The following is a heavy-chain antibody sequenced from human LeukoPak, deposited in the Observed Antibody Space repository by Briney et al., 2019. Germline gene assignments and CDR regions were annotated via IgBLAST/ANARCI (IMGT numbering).Heavy chain of an antibody. CDR3: AGGRMVRGVISWFDP. D-gene: IGHD3-10*01. CDR2: IYHSGST. J-gene: IGHJ5*02. V-gene: IGHV4-30-2*01. Sequence: PSQTLSLTCAVSGGSISSGGYSWSWIRQPPGKGLEWIGYIYHSGSTYYNPSLKSRVTISVDRSKNQFSLKLSSVTAADTAVYYCAGGRMVRGVISWFDPWGQGTLVTVSS. CDR1: GGSISSGGYS.